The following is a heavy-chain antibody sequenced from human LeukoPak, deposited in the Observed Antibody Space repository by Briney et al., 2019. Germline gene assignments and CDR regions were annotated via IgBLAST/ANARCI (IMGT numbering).Heavy chain of an antibody. J-gene: IGHJ4*02. CDR2: IYYSGST. CDR1: GFTVSSNY. Sequence: GSLRLSCAASGFTVSSNYMNWVRQAPGKGLEWIGNIYYSGSTYYNPSLKSRVTISVDTSKNQFSLKLSSVTAADTAVYYCARDTHLDYWGQGTLVTVSS. CDR3: ARDTHLDY. D-gene: IGHD2-2*02. V-gene: IGHV4-59*04.